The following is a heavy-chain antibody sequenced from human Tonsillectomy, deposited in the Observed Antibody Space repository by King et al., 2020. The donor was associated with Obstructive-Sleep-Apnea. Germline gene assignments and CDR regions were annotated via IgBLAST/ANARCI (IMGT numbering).Heavy chain of an antibody. CDR2: ISSSGSYT. D-gene: IGHD3-22*01. V-gene: IGHV3-11*06. J-gene: IGHJ4*02. Sequence: VQLVESGGGLVKPGGSLRLSCVASGFTFSDYYMSWIRQAPGKGLEWVTYISSSGSYTNYADSVKGRFTVSRDNAKNSRFLQMNSLRDEDTAVDYCARIEGSDYYRFDYWGQGTLVTVSS. CDR3: ARIEGSDYYRFDY. CDR1: GFTFSDYY.